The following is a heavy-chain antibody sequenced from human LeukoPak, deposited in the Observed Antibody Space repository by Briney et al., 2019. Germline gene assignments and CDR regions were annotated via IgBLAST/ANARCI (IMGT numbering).Heavy chain of an antibody. V-gene: IGHV4-4*07. CDR3: ARDSDYDILTGYYFAGGFDY. D-gene: IGHD3-9*01. Sequence: SETLSLTCTVSGGSISSYYWSWIRQPAGKGLEWIGRIYTSGSTNYNPSLKSRVTMSVDTSKNQFSLKLSSVTAADTAVYYCARDSDYDILTGYYFAGGFDYWGQGTLVTVSS. J-gene: IGHJ4*02. CDR2: IYTSGST. CDR1: GGSISSYY.